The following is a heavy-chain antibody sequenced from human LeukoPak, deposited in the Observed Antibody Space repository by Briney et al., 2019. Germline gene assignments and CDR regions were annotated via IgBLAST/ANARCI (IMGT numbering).Heavy chain of an antibody. V-gene: IGHV4-34*01. CDR2: INHSGST. J-gene: IGHJ6*03. D-gene: IGHD6-13*01. CDR1: GGSFSGYY. CDR3: VRGTRLSWGYYYYMDV. Sequence: SETLSLTCAVYGGSFSGYYWSWIRQPPGKGLEWIGEINHSGSTNYNPSLKSRVTISVDASKNQFSLKLSSVTAADTAVYYCVRGTRLSWGYYYYMDVWGKGTTVTVSS.